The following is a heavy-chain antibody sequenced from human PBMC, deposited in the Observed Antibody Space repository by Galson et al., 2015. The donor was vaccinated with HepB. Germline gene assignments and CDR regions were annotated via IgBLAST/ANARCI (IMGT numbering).Heavy chain of an antibody. V-gene: IGHV3-48*04. CDR3: ARDFHPLVVPAAYGLDY. CDR1: GFTFSSYS. J-gene: IGHJ4*02. CDR2: ISSSSSTI. Sequence: SLRLSCAASGFTFSSYSMNWVRQAPGKGLEWVSYISSSSSTIYYADSVKGRFTISRDNAKNSLYLQMNSLRAEDTAVYYCARDFHPLVVPAAYGLDYWGQGTLVTVSS. D-gene: IGHD2-2*01.